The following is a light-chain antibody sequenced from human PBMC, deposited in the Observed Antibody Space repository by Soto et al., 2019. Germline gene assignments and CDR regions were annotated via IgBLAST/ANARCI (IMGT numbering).Light chain of an antibody. CDR3: QQYKSFSLT. CDR2: QTS. Sequence: DIQMTQSPSTLSASVGYRVTITCRASQSISSWLAWYQQKPGKAPKLLIYQTSNLESGVPSRFSGSGSGTEFSLTISSLQPDDFATYYCQQYKSFSLTFGGGTKVDI. J-gene: IGKJ4*01. V-gene: IGKV1-5*03. CDR1: QSISSW.